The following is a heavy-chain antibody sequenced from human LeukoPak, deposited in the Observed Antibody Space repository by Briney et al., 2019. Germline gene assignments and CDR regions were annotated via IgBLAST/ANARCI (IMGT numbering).Heavy chain of an antibody. CDR2: IYYSGST. Sequence: SETLSLTCTVSGGSISSDYWSWIRQPPGKGLEWIGYIYYSGSTNYNPSLKSRVTISVDTSKNQFSLKLSSVTAADTAVYYCARDVARYNXNEXKMGYYYYMDVWGKGTTVTVSS. CDR1: GGSISSDY. J-gene: IGHJ6*03. V-gene: IGHV4-59*01. CDR3: ARDVARYNXNEXKMGYYYYMDV. D-gene: IGHD1-20*01.